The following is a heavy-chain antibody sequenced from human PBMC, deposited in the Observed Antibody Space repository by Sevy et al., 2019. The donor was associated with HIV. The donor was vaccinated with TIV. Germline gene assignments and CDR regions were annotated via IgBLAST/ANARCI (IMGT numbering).Heavy chain of an antibody. D-gene: IGHD3-22*01. J-gene: IGHJ3*02. Sequence: GGSLRLSCAASGFTFSTYSMNWVRQAPGKGLEWVAVISYDGSNKYYADSVKGRFTISRDNSKNTLYLQMNSLRAEDTAVYYCARGGTMIVVVLDAFDIWGQGTMVTVSS. CDR3: ARGGTMIVVVLDAFDI. CDR2: ISYDGSNK. V-gene: IGHV3-30*03. CDR1: GFTFSTYS.